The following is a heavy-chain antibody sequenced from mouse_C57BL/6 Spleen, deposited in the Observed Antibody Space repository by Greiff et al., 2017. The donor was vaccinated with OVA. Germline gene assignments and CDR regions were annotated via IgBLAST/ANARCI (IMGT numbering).Heavy chain of an antibody. CDR1: GYAFSSSW. Sequence: VKLMESGPELVKPGASVKISCKASGYAFSSSWMNWVKQRPGKGLEWIGRIYPGDGDTNYNGKFKGKATLTADKSSSTAYMQLSSLTSEDSAVYFCAREGSTMVDYWGQGTTLTVSS. D-gene: IGHD2-1*01. V-gene: IGHV1-82*01. CDR2: IYPGDGDT. J-gene: IGHJ2*01. CDR3: AREGSTMVDY.